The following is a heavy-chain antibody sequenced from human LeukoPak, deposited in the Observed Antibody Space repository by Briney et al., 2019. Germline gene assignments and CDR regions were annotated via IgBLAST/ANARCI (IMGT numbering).Heavy chain of an antibody. J-gene: IGHJ4*02. CDR3: ARSGNIVVVPAATPRAFDY. CDR2: INHSGST. D-gene: IGHD2-2*01. Sequence: SETLSLTCAVYGGSFSGYYWSWIRQPPGKGLEWIGEINHSGSTNYNPSLKSRVTISVDTSKNQFSLKLSSVTAADTAVYYCARSGNIVVVPAATPRAFDYWGQGTLVTVSS. CDR1: GGSFSGYY. V-gene: IGHV4-34*01.